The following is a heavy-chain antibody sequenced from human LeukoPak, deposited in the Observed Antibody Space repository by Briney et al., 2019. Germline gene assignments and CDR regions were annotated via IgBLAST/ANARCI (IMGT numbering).Heavy chain of an antibody. J-gene: IGHJ4*02. CDR2: ISSSSSTI. CDR1: GFTFSSYS. V-gene: IGHV3-48*02. CDR3: ASYGSGSSTSYYFDY. D-gene: IGHD3-10*01. Sequence: GGSLRLSCAASGFTFSSYSMNWVRQAPGKGLEWVSYISSSSSTIYYADSVKGRFTISRDNAKNSLYLQMNSLRDEDTAVYYCASYGSGSSTSYYFDYWGQGTLVTVSS.